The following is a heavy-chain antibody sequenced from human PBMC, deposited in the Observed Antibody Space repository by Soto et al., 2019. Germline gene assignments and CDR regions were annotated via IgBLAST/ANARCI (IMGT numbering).Heavy chain of an antibody. V-gene: IGHV4-31*03. CDR2: SYYSWST. CDR1: GVSISSGVYY. J-gene: IGHJ4*02. CDR3: ERRKMCFDY. Sequence: QVHLQESGPGLVKPSQTLSLTCTVSGVSISSGVYYWSWIRQDPGKGLEWIGYSYYSWSTSYNPSLKSRLTISVDTSNNQFALKLSSVTAVDTAVYYCERRKMCFDYWGQGTLVTVSS.